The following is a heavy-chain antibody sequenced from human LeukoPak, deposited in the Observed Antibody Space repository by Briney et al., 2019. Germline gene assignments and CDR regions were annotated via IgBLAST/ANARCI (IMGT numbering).Heavy chain of an antibody. CDR3: ARVPEQRHWNFDY. CDR1: GFTFSSYS. D-gene: IGHD6-25*01. J-gene: IGHJ4*02. V-gene: IGHV3-21*01. Sequence: GGSLRLSCAASGFTFSSYSMNWVRHAPGKGLEWVSSISSSSSYIYYADSVKGRFTISRDNAKNSLYLQMNSLRAEDTAVYYCARVPEQRHWNFDYWGQGTLVTVSS. CDR2: ISSSSSYI.